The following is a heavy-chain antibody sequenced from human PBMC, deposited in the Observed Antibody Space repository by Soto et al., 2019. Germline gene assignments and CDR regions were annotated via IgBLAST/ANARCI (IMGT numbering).Heavy chain of an antibody. D-gene: IGHD4-17*01. CDR1: GYTFTSYD. CDR3: ARSTNAYGDRH. Sequence: QVQLVQSGAEVKKPGASVKVSCKASGYTFTSYDINGVRQATGQGLEWMGWMNPNSGNTGYAPKFQGRVTMTRNTSISTAYMDLSSLRSEDTAVHYCARSTNAYGDRHWGQGTLVTVSS. J-gene: IGHJ4*02. CDR2: MNPNSGNT. V-gene: IGHV1-8*01.